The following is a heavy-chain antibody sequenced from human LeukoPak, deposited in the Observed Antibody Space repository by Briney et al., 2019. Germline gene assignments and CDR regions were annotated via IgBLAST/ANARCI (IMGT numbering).Heavy chain of an antibody. CDR2: IYTSGST. D-gene: IGHD3-22*01. CDR1: GGSISSGTYY. V-gene: IGHV4-61*02. J-gene: IGHJ3*02. CDR3: ARDGGDTYYYDSSGDAFDI. Sequence: SETLSLTCTVSGGSISSGTYYWSWIRQPAGKGLEWIVRIYTSGSTNYNPSLKSRVTISVDTSKNQYSLKLSSVTAADTAVYYCARDGGDTYYYDSSGDAFDIWGQGTMVTVSS.